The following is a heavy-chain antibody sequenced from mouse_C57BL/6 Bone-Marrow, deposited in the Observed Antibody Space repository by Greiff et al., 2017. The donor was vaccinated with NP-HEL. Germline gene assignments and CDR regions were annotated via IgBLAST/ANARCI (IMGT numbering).Heavy chain of an antibody. D-gene: IGHD2-1*01. CDR1: GYSITSGYY. V-gene: IGHV3-6*01. CDR2: ISYDGSN. J-gene: IGHJ4*01. Sequence: EVHLVESGPGLVKPSQSLSLTCSVTGYSITSGYYWNWIRQFPGNKLEWMGYISYDGSNNYNPSLKNRISITRDTSKNQFFLKLNSVTTEDTATYYCARAEEGNSGAMDYWGQGTSVTVSS. CDR3: ARAEEGNSGAMDY.